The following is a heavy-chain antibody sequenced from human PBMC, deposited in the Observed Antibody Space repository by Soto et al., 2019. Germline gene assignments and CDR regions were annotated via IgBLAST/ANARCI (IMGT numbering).Heavy chain of an antibody. D-gene: IGHD5-18*01. CDR2: IYSGGST. Sequence: EVQLVESGGGLIQPGGSLRLSCAASGFTASSNYMSWVRQAPRKGLEWVSVIYSGGSTYYADSVKGRFTISRDNSKNTLYLQMNSLRAEDTAVYYWARSGYSYGPFDYWGQGTLGSVSS. CDR1: GFTASSNY. V-gene: IGHV3-53*01. CDR3: ARSGYSYGPFDY. J-gene: IGHJ4*02.